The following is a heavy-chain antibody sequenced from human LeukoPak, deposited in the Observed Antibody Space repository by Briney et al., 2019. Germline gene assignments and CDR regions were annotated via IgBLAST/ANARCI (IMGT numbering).Heavy chain of an antibody. J-gene: IGHJ6*02. CDR1: GDTFSSYA. Sequence: ASVKVSCKASGDTFSSYAISWVRQAPGQGLEWMGRIIPILGIANYAQKFQGRVTITADKSTSTAYMELSSLRSEDTAVYYCARVSTIYGMDVWGQGTTVTVSS. D-gene: IGHD3-9*01. CDR3: ARVSTIYGMDV. V-gene: IGHV1-69*04. CDR2: IIPILGIA.